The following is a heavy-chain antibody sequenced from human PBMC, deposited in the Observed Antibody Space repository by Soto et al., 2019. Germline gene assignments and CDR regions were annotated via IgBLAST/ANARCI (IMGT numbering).Heavy chain of an antibody. V-gene: IGHV3-66*01. Sequence: GGSLRLACAASGFTVSSYRMSWVRQAPGKGLEWVSVIYSAGSADFADSVKGRFTISRDNSKNTLYLQMSSLRAEDTAVYYCARVHSRSYHFFDYWGQGTLVSGSS. CDR2: IYSAGSA. CDR1: GFTVSSYR. CDR3: ARVHSRSYHFFDY. J-gene: IGHJ4*02. D-gene: IGHD6-13*01.